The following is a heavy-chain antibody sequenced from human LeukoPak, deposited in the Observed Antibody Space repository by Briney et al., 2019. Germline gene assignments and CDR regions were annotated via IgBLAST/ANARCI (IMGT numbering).Heavy chain of an antibody. CDR2: INPSGGST. Sequence: GASVKVSCKASGYTFTSYYMHWVRQAPGQGLEWMGIINPSGGSTSYAQKFQGRVTMTRDMSMSTVYMELSSLRSEDTAVYYCARDRVTTTVTTGSFDYWGQGTLVTVSS. CDR3: ARDRVTTTVTTGSFDY. J-gene: IGHJ4*02. V-gene: IGHV1-46*01. CDR1: GYTFTSYY. D-gene: IGHD4-11*01.